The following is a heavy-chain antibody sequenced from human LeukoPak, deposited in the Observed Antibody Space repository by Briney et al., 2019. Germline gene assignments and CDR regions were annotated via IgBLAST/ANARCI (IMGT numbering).Heavy chain of an antibody. V-gene: IGHV3-64*01. D-gene: IGHD3-10*01. CDR2: ISRNGDNT. CDR1: GFTFSSYE. J-gene: IGHJ4*02. Sequence: PGGSLRLSCAASGFTFSSYEMNWVRQAPGKGLEYVSAISRNGDNTYYANSVTGRFTISRDNSKNTLWLQMGSLRADDMAMYYCARVGDINYFDYWGQGTLVTVSS. CDR3: ARVGDINYFDY.